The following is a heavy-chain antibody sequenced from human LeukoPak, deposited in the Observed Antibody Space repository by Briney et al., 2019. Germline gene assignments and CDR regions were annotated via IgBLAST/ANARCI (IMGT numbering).Heavy chain of an antibody. J-gene: IGHJ3*02. CDR1: GGSINSYY. V-gene: IGHV4-4*07. Sequence: PSETLSLTCTVSGGSINSYYWSWIRQPAGKGLEWIGRIYSSGNTNYNPSLMRRVTMSVDTSKNQFSLKLSSVTAADTAVYYCARARYSSSSRAFDIWGQGTVVTVSS. CDR2: IYSSGNT. CDR3: ARARYSSSSRAFDI. D-gene: IGHD6-6*01.